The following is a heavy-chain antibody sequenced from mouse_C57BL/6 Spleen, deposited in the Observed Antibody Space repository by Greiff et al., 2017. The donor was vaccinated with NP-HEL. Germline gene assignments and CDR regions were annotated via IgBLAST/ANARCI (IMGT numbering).Heavy chain of an antibody. CDR2: IYPGSGST. V-gene: IGHV1-55*01. Sequence: QVQLQQPGAELVKPGASVKMSCKASGYTFTSYWITWVKQRPGQGLEWIGDIYPGSGSTNYNEKFKSKATLTVDTSSSTAYMQLSSLTSEDSAVYYCARSAVYDEGYYAMDYWGQGTSVTVSS. CDR3: ARSAVYDEGYYAMDY. D-gene: IGHD2-12*01. CDR1: GYTFTSYW. J-gene: IGHJ4*01.